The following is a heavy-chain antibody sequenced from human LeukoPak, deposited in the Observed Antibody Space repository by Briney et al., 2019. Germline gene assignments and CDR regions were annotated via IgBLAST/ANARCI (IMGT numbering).Heavy chain of an antibody. D-gene: IGHD3-10*01. V-gene: IGHV3-21*01. Sequence: GGSLRLSCAASGFTFSSYTMNWVRQAPGKGLEWVSSISWSSSYIYYADSMKGRFTISRDNAKNSLDLQMHSLRAEDTAVYYCARGSTVVPGVSPAGDYWGQGTLVTVSS. J-gene: IGHJ4*02. CDR2: ISWSSSYI. CDR3: ARGSTVVPGVSPAGDY. CDR1: GFTFSSYT.